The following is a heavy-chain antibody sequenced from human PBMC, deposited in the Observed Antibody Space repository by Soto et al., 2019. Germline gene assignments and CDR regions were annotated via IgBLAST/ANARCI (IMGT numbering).Heavy chain of an antibody. CDR1: GGSISSSGYF. V-gene: IGHV4-39*01. CDR3: ARRRNAAARHFDS. CDR2: VSSSGNT. D-gene: IGHD6-13*01. Sequence: QLQLQESGPGLVKPSETLSLTCTVSGGSISSSGYFWAWIRQPPGKALEWIGSVSSSGNTYYNPSLHSRAPTSLDPSQNQFSLKLTSVPAADTAVSSCARRRNAAARHFDSWGQGILVTVSS. J-gene: IGHJ4*02.